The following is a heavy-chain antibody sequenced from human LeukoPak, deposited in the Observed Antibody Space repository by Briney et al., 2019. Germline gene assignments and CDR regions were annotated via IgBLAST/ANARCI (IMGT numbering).Heavy chain of an antibody. CDR1: GFTFGSYA. D-gene: IGHD6-19*01. V-gene: IGHV3-23*01. J-gene: IGHJ4*02. CDR3: AKGWRSGWSGGPIGY. Sequence: QAGGSLRLSCAASGFTFGSYAMNWVRQAPGRGLEWVSSLPSGGGPSYADSVKGRFTVSRDNSKNTLYLQMNSLRADDTAVYYCAKGWRSGWSGGPIGYWGQGTLVTVSS. CDR2: LPSGGGP.